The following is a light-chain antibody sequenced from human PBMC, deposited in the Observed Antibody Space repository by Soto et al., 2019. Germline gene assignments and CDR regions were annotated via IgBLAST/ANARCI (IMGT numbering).Light chain of an antibody. CDR1: RSVRTF. V-gene: IGKV3-20*01. J-gene: IGKJ1*01. CDR3: HQYGSAPWT. Sequence: EIVLTQSPAILSLSPGDTATLSCRASRSVRTFLAWFQQKPGRAPRLVIYDTSNRATGVPARFRGSGSGTDFTLTVSRLEPEDFAVYYCHQYGSAPWTFGQGTKVDI. CDR2: DTS.